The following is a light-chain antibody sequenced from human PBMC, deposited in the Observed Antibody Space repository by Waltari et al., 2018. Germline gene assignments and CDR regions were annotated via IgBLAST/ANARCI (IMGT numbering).Light chain of an antibody. J-gene: IGKJ1*01. Sequence: EIVLTQSLGTLSLSPGERATLTCRTSQSVSSTYLAWYQQKPGQAPRLLIYAASNMATDIPDRFSGSGSWTDFTLTINRLEPDDFAVYYCQQYGTSPTWTFGQGTKVEIK. V-gene: IGKV3-20*01. CDR2: AAS. CDR1: QSVSSTY. CDR3: QQYGTSPTWT.